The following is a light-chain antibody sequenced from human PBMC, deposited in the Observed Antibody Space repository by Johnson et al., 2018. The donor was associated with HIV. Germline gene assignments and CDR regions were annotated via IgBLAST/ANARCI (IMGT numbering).Light chain of an antibody. J-gene: IGLJ1*01. CDR3: QSYDNALRGSNV. CDR2: GND. V-gene: IGLV1-40*01. Sequence: QPVLTQPPSVSAAPGQKVTISCTGSSSNIGAGYDVHWYQQFTGTAPKLLIYGNDNRPSGVPERFSGSKSGTSASLAITGLQAEAEADYSCQSYDNALRGSNVVVTVTEVTVL. CDR1: SSNIGAGYD.